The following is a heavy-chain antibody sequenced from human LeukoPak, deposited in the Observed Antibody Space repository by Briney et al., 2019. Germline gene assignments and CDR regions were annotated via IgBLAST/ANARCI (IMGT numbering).Heavy chain of an antibody. CDR2: INTDGSST. CDR3: ARVIDFWSGYPIAGLHYYMDV. D-gene: IGHD3-3*01. Sequence: TGGSLRLSCAASGFTFSSYSMNWVRQAPGKGLVWVSRINTDGSSTSYADSVKGRFTISRDNAKNTLYLQMNSLRAEDTAVYYCARVIDFWSGYPIAGLHYYMDVWGKGTTVTVSS. V-gene: IGHV3-74*01. J-gene: IGHJ6*03. CDR1: GFTFSSYS.